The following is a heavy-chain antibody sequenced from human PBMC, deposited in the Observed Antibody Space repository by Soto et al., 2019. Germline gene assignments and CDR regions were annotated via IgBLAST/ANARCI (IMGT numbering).Heavy chain of an antibody. CDR3: ASLAYYYDSSGYYYNYFDY. D-gene: IGHD3-22*01. CDR1: GYTFTSYA. CDR2: INAGNGNT. Sequence: ASVKVSCKASGYTFTSYAMHWVRQAPGQRLEWMGWINAGNGNTKYSQKFQGRVTITRDTSASTAYMELSSLRSKDTAVYYCASLAYYYDSSGYYYNYFDYWGQGTLVAVSS. V-gene: IGHV1-3*01. J-gene: IGHJ4*02.